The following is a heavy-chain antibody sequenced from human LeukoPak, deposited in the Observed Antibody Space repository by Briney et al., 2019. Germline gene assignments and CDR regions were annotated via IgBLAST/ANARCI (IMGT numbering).Heavy chain of an antibody. Sequence: GGSLRLSCAASGLTFSDYYMSWIRQAPGKGLEWVSYISSSGSTIYYADSVKGRFTISRDNAKNSLYLQMNSLRAEDTAVYYCARDLVKQQLVRGYYYGMDVWGQGTTVTVSS. J-gene: IGHJ6*02. V-gene: IGHV3-11*01. CDR3: ARDLVKQQLVRGYYYGMDV. CDR1: GLTFSDYY. CDR2: ISSSGSTI. D-gene: IGHD6-13*01.